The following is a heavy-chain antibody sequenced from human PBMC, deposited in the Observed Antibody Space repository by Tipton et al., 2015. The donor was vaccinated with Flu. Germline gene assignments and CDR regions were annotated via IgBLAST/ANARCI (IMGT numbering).Heavy chain of an antibody. CDR3: VRDTLVKTSYGSGTYGDGLDI. CDR2: ISYDGSKK. CDR1: GFTFSRFS. Sequence: SLRLSCAASGFTFSRFSMHWVRQAPGKGLEWVAVISYDGSKKIYAESVKGRFTISRDNSKNTLYLQMNTVRAEDTALYYCVRDTLVKTSYGSGTYGDGLDIWSQGTMVSVSS. V-gene: IGHV3-30*04. D-gene: IGHD3-10*01. J-gene: IGHJ3*02.